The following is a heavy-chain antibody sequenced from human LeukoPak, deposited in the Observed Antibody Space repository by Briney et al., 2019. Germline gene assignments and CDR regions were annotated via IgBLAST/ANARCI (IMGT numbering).Heavy chain of an antibody. V-gene: IGHV4-4*07. D-gene: IGHD3-22*01. CDR2: IYTSGST. J-gene: IGHJ6*03. CDR3: ARDRGTSGIVVVAYYCYMDV. CDR1: GGSISSYY. Sequence: SETLSLTCTVSGGSISSYYWSLIRQPAGKGLEWIGRIYTSGSTNYNPSLKSRVTMSVDTSKNQFSLKLSSVTAADTAVYYCARDRGTSGIVVVAYYCYMDVWGKGTTVTVSS.